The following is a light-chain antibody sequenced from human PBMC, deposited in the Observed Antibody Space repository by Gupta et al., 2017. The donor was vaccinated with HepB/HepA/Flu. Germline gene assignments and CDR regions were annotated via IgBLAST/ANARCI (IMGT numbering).Light chain of an antibody. Sequence: IVLTQSPATLSVSPGETATLSCRASQSVGTYLAWYQQRPGQAPRLLMFDASIRIAGIPGRFSGSGSGTEFTLTISSLQSEDSALYYCQQYDDSPRAFGQGTKVEIK. CDR3: QQYDDSPRA. CDR1: QSVGTY. J-gene: IGKJ1*01. CDR2: DAS. V-gene: IGKV3-15*01.